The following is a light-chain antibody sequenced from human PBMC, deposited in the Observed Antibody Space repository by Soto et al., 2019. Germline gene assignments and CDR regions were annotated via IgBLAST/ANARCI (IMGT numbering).Light chain of an antibody. J-gene: IGLJ1*01. CDR2: EVV. V-gene: IGLV2-8*01. Sequence: QSVLTQPPSASGSPGQSVTISCTGTKNDVGFYDFVSWYQHHPGKAPRLIIYEVVQRPSGVPDRFSGSKSGNTASLTVSGLQAADEADYFCKSCAGSNTYVFGGGTKV. CDR1: KNDVGFYDF. CDR3: KSCAGSNTYV.